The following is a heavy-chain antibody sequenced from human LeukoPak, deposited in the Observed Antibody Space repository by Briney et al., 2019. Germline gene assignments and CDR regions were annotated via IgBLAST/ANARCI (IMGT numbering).Heavy chain of an antibody. CDR3: ARLARPGGYQYYFDY. V-gene: IGHV4-39*01. CDR1: GGSISSSSYY. Sequence: SEILSLTCTVSGGSISSSSYYWGWIRQPPGKGLEWIGSIYYSGSTYYNPSLKSRVTISVDTSKNQFSLKLSSVTAADTAVYYCARLARPGGYQYYFDYWGQGTLVTVSS. D-gene: IGHD6-6*01. J-gene: IGHJ4*02. CDR2: IYYSGST.